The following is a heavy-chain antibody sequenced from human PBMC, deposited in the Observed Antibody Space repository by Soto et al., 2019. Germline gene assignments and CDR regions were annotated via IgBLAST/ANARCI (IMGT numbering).Heavy chain of an antibody. CDR3: SGTTSHHWLYMDV. CDR1: GDSVSGDSAA. J-gene: IGHJ6*04. CDR2: TYYRSRWYN. Sequence: QVQLQESGPGLVKPSQTLSVSCAISGDSVSGDSAAWNWVRLSPSRGIEWLARTYYRSRWYNDYAVSVRSGITVNADTAKNHFSQQLTTVTHEDTAIYFCSGTTSHHWLYMDVWGRGTLVTVSS. V-gene: IGHV6-1*01. D-gene: IGHD1-1*01.